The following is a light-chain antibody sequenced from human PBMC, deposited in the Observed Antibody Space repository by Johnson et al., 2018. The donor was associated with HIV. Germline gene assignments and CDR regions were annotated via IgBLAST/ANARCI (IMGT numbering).Light chain of an antibody. CDR1: SSNIENNY. V-gene: IGLV1-51*02. CDR2: DND. Sequence: QSVLTQPPSVSAAPGQKVTISCSGSSSNIENNYVSWYQHLPGTAPKLLIYDNDRRPSGVPDRFSGSKSGTSATLDITGLQSGDEADYYCGTWDASLSVNVFGPGTKVTVL. CDR3: GTWDASLSVNV. J-gene: IGLJ1*01.